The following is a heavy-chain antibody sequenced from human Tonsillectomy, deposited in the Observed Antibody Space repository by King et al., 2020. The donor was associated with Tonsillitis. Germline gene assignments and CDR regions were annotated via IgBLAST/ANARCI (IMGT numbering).Heavy chain of an antibody. D-gene: IGHD2-2*03. CDR3: ARAGGFCSSTSCSPYALWSGYHPYYFDY. V-gene: IGHV4-59*01. Sequence: QLQESGPGLVKPSETLSLTCTVSGGSISSYFWSWIRQPPGKGLEWIGYIYYTGSTNYNPSLKSRVTVLVDTSKNQFSLKLSSVTAADTAVYYCARAGGFCSSTSCSPYALWSGYHPYYFDYWGQGTLVTVSS. CDR2: IYYTGST. J-gene: IGHJ4*02. CDR1: GGSISSYF.